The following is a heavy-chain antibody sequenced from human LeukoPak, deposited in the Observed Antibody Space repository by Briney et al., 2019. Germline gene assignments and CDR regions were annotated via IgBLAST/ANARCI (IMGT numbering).Heavy chain of an antibody. Sequence: PGGSLRLSCAASGFTFSSYAMSWVRQAPGKGLEWVSAISGSGGSTYYADSVKGRFTISRDNSKNTLYLQVNSLRAEDTAVYYCAKDQGIAAAGTRDDAFDIWGQGTMVTVSS. D-gene: IGHD6-13*01. V-gene: IGHV3-23*01. CDR1: GFTFSSYA. CDR2: ISGSGGST. CDR3: AKDQGIAAAGTRDDAFDI. J-gene: IGHJ3*02.